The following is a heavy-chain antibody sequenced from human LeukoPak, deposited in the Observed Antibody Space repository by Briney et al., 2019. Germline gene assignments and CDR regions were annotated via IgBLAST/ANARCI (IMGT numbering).Heavy chain of an antibody. V-gene: IGHV3-13*01. CDR3: AKAFDYNGLRGEGGSFDC. CDR2: IGVGGDT. CDR1: GFNFSKND. Sequence: GGSLRLSRVASGFNFSKNDMHWVRQTTERGLEWVSAIGVGGDTYYADPVKGRFTISRENGKNSVYLQMNSLRAGDTAVYFCAKAFDYNGLRGEGGSFDCWGQGALVTVSS. D-gene: IGHD4-11*01. J-gene: IGHJ4*02.